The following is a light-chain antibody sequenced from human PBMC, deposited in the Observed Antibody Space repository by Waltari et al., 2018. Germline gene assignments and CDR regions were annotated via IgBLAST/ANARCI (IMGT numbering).Light chain of an antibody. CDR1: SSNIGSNY. CDR2: RNN. Sequence: QSVLTQPPSASGTPGQRVPIPCSGTSSNIGSNYVSWYQQLPGTAPKLLIYRNNQRPSGVPDRFSGSKSGTSASLAISGLRSEDEADYYCAAWDDSLRVVFGGGTKLTVL. CDR3: AAWDDSLRVV. J-gene: IGLJ3*02. V-gene: IGLV1-47*01.